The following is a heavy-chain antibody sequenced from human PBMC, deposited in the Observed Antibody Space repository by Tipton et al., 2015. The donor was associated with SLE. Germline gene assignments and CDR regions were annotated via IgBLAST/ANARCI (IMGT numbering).Heavy chain of an antibody. CDR3: ARAPEYNFDY. V-gene: IGHV4-31*03. D-gene: IGHD2/OR15-2a*01. CDR1: GDSITGIDYL. Sequence: TLSLTCTVSGDSITGIDYLWTWIRQHPGKGLEWIGYIYDSGSSSYNPSLKSRLSMSVDTSKNQFSLRLSSVTAADTAVYYCARAPEYNFDYWGQGILVTVSS. CDR2: IYDSGSS. J-gene: IGHJ4*02.